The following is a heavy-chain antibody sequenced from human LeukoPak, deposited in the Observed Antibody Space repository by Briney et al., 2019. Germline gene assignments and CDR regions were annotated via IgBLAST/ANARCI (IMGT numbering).Heavy chain of an antibody. CDR3: AKRYGYVRPLHIDY. Sequence: PGGSLRPSCAASGFTFSSYAMSWVRQAPGKGLEWVSAISGSGGSTYYADSVKGRFTISRDNSKNTLYLQMNSLRAEDTAVYYCAKRYGYVRPLHIDYWGQGTLVTVSS. J-gene: IGHJ4*02. V-gene: IGHV3-23*01. D-gene: IGHD5-18*01. CDR1: GFTFSSYA. CDR2: ISGSGGST.